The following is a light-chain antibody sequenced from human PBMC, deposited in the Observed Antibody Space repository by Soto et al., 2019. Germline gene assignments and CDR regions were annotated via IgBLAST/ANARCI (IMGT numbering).Light chain of an antibody. J-gene: IGKJ1*01. Sequence: SVLTQSPATLSLSPGERATLSCRASQSVSSNLAWYQQKPGQAPGLLIYGASTRATGIPARFSGSGSGTEFTLTISSLQSEDFAVYYCQQYNNWPRTFGQGTKVDI. CDR3: QQYNNWPRT. CDR1: QSVSSN. V-gene: IGKV3-15*01. CDR2: GAS.